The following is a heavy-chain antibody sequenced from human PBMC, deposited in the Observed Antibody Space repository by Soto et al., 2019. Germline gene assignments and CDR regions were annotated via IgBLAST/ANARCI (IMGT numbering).Heavy chain of an antibody. D-gene: IGHD2-21*02. Sequence: QVQLVQSGAEVKKPGASVKVSCKASGYTFTNYGISWVRQAPGQGLEWMGWISAYNDNTNYAQKLQGRVTMTTDTSTSAAYMELRSLRSDDTDVYYCARYNNIYYGGNSYLYYWGQGTLVTVSS. CDR3: ARYNNIYYGGNSYLYY. V-gene: IGHV1-18*04. J-gene: IGHJ4*02. CDR2: ISAYNDNT. CDR1: GYTFTNYG.